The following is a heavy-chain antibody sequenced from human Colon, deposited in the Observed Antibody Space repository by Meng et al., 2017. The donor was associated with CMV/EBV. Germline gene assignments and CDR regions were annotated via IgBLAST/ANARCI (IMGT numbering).Heavy chain of an antibody. D-gene: IGHD2-21*02. CDR2: ISGSGGST. CDR1: GFTLSNYW. J-gene: IGHJ6*02. V-gene: IGHV3-23*01. CDR3: AKHDFDYGMDV. Sequence: GESLKISCAASGFTLSNYWMHWVRQAPGKGLEWVSAISGSGGSTYYADSVKGRFTISRDNSKNTLYLQMNSLRAEDTAVYYCAKHDFDYGMDVWGQGTTVTVSS.